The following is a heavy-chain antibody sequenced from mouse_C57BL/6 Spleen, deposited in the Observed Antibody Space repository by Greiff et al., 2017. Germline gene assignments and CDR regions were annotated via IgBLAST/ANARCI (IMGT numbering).Heavy chain of an antibody. Sequence: EVKLQESGPGLVKPSQSLSLTCSVTGYSITSGYYWNWIRQFPGNKLEWMGYISYDGSNNYNPSLKNRISITRDTSKNQFFLKLNSVTTEDTATYYCAREGTTDYAMDYWGQGTSVTVSS. V-gene: IGHV3-6*01. J-gene: IGHJ4*01. CDR3: AREGTTDYAMDY. CDR1: GYSITSGYY. D-gene: IGHD1-1*01. CDR2: ISYDGSN.